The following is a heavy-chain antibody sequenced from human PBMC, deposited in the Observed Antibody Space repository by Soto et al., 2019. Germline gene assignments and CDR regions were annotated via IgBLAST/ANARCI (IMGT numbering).Heavy chain of an antibody. CDR3: ASSRGYCTNGVCYAYYYGMDV. CDR1: GFTFSDYY. D-gene: IGHD2-8*01. V-gene: IGHV3-11*01. Sequence: GGSLRLSCAASGFTFSDYYMSWIRQAPGKGLEWVSYISSSGSTIYYADSVKGRFTISRDNAKNSLYLQMSSLRAEDTAVYYCASSRGYCTNGVCYAYYYGMDVWGQGTTVTVSS. CDR2: ISSSGSTI. J-gene: IGHJ6*02.